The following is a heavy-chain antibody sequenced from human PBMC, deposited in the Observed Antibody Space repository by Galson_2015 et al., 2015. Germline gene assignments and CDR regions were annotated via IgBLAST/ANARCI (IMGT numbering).Heavy chain of an antibody. CDR1: GFTFSSYG. V-gene: IGHV3-30*03. J-gene: IGHJ4*02. CDR3: ARDMVAQSSARPLDY. Sequence: SLRLSCAASGFTFSSYGMHWVRQAPGKGLEWVAVISYDGSNKYYADSVKGRFTISRDTSKNTLYLQMNSLRAEDTAVYYCARDMVAQSSARPLDYWGQGTLVTVSS. D-gene: IGHD3-22*01. CDR2: ISYDGSNK.